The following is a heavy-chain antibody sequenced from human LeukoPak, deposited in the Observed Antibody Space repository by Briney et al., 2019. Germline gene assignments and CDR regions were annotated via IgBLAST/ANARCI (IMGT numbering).Heavy chain of an antibody. D-gene: IGHD3-10*01. J-gene: IGHJ4*02. CDR2: IRYDGINK. CDR3: AKPPGGSGDYFDY. CDR1: GFTFSDYG. V-gene: IGHV3-30*02. Sequence: QPGGSLRLSCAAAGFTFSDYGMNWVRQAPGKGLEWVTFIRYDGINKYYADSVKGRFTISRDNSKNTVYLQMNSLRDEDTAMYYCAKPPGGSGDYFDYWGQGTLVTVSS.